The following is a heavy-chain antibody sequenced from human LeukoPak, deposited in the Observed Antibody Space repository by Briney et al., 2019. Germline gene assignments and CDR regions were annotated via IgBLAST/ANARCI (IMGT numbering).Heavy chain of an antibody. V-gene: IGHV5-51*01. J-gene: IGHJ2*01. CDR3: ARRDENWYFDL. Sequence: GASPQTPSYGSGYGFTSYCNGCGRRIPRKGLEWLGIIYSGDSDTRYCPSFQGQVTISADKSISTAYLQWSSLKASDTALYYCARRDENWYFDLWGRGTRDSVSS. CDR2: IYSGDSDT. CDR1: GYGFTSYC.